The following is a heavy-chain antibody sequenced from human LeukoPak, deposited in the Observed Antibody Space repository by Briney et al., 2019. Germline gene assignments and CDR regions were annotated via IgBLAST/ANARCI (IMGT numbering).Heavy chain of an antibody. V-gene: IGHV3-30*02. D-gene: IGHD3-10*01. J-gene: IGHJ4*02. Sequence: GGSLGLSCAASGFTFSSYGMHWVRQAPGKGLEWVAFIRYDGSNKYYADSVKGRFTISRDNSKNTLYLQMNSLRAEDTAVYYCEVPLWFGELTVDYWGQGTLVTVSS. CDR2: IRYDGSNK. CDR1: GFTFSSYG. CDR3: EVPLWFGELTVDY.